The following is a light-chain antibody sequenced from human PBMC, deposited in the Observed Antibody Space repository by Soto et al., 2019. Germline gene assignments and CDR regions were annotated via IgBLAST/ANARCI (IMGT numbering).Light chain of an antibody. J-gene: IGKJ4*01. V-gene: IGKV1-39*01. CDR1: QTITTY. CDR3: ERGYRTPRT. CDR2: AAS. Sequence: VREKISIACRASQTITTYLNWYPPKPGQAPKLLLYAASSLQSGVPSRVRGRGSWADFTLPLSRLPAEDFATYYSERGYRTPRTVRGGTKVDIK.